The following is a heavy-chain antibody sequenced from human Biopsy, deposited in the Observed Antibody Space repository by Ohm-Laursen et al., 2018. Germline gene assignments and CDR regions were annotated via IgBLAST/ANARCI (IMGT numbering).Heavy chain of an antibody. CDR3: ARGSFWFGGNYYYYGMDV. D-gene: IGHD3-10*01. CDR1: GYTFTSYD. V-gene: IGHV1-8*01. Sequence: ASVKVSCKVSGYTFTSYDINWVRQATGQGLEWMGWMNPNSGNTDYAQKFQGRVTMTRNTSISTAYMELNSLRSEDTAVYYCARGSFWFGGNYYYYGMDVWGQGTTVIVSS. CDR2: MNPNSGNT. J-gene: IGHJ6*02.